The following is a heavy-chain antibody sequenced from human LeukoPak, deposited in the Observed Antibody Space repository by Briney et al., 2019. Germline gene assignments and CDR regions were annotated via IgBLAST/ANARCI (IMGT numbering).Heavy chain of an antibody. Sequence: ASVKVSCKVSGNTLAQVSIHWVRQAPGKGLEWMGGVDPEDGDKFYAEKLQGRITMVEDFSTDTAYMELRNLTSDDTAVYYCASGNCNDGRCSIRLDFWGQGSLISVST. D-gene: IGHD1-1*01. V-gene: IGHV1-24*01. J-gene: IGHJ4*02. CDR1: GNTLAQVS. CDR3: ASGNCNDGRCSIRLDF. CDR2: VDPEDGDK.